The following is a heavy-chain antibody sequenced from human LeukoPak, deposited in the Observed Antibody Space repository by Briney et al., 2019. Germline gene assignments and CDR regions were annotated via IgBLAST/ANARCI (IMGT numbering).Heavy chain of an antibody. Sequence: ASVKVSCKASGFTFTRSAMQWVRQARGQRLEWIGWIVVGSGNTNYAQKFQERVTITRDMSTSTAYMELSSLRSEDTAVYYCAAESYCSSTSCYNWGQGTLVTVSS. CDR1: GFTFTRSA. CDR2: IVVGSGNT. D-gene: IGHD2-2*02. V-gene: IGHV1-58*02. CDR3: AAESYCSSTSCYN. J-gene: IGHJ4*02.